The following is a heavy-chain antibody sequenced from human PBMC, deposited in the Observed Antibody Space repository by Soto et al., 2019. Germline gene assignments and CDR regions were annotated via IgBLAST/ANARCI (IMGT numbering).Heavy chain of an antibody. J-gene: IGHJ3*02. D-gene: IGHD1-1*01. CDR2: ISSSSSYI. CDR3: ARGGIATGYAFDI. V-gene: IGHV3-21*01. CDR1: GFTFSSYS. Sequence: PGGSLRLSCAASGFTFSSYSMNWVRQAPGKGLEWVSSISSSSSYIYYADSVKGRFTISRDNAKNSVYLQMNSLRAEDTAVYYCARGGIATGYAFDIWGQGTMVTVSS.